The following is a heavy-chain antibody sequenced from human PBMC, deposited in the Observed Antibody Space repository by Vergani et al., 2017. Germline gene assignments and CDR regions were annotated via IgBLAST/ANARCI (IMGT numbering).Heavy chain of an antibody. CDR3: TTDPRYCGYGSWCWLKDHHYYGMDV. J-gene: IGHJ6*02. V-gene: IGHV3-15*07. CDR2: IKSTFDRGTT. D-gene: IGHD3-10*01. Sequence: EVQLVESGGGIVKPGGSLRLSCVASGFSFRNAWMNWVRRTPGKGLEWVGRIKSTFDRGTTDYAAAVKGRSTISRDDSKNTLFLQMNGLKTEDIGVYYCTTDPRYCGYGSWCWLKDHHYYGMDVWGQGTTVTVSS. CDR1: GFSFRNAW.